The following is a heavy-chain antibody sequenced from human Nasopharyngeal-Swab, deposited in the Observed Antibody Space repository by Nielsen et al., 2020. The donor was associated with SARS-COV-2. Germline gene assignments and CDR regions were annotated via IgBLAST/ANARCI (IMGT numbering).Heavy chain of an antibody. J-gene: IGHJ4*02. Sequence: GGSLRLSCAASGFTFDDYAMHWVRQAPGKGLEWVSGISWNSGSIGYADSVKGRFTISRDNAKNSLYLQMNSLRAEDTALYHCAKDIGSYGDYVFDYWGQGTLVTVSS. CDR3: AKDIGSYGDYVFDY. V-gene: IGHV3-9*01. D-gene: IGHD4-17*01. CDR2: ISWNSGSI. CDR1: GFTFDDYA.